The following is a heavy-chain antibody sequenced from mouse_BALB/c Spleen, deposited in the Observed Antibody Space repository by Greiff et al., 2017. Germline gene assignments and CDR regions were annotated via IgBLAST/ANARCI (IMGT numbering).Heavy chain of an antibody. Sequence: SGPELVKPGALVKISCKASGYTFTSYDINWVKQRPGQGLEWIGWIYPGDGSTKYNEKFKGKATLTADKSSSTAYMQLSSLTSENSAVYFCARGGNRGDFDYWGQGTTLTVSS. J-gene: IGHJ2*01. CDR1: GYTFTSYD. CDR3: ARGGNRGDFDY. CDR2: IYPGDGST. D-gene: IGHD2-1*01. V-gene: IGHV1S33*01.